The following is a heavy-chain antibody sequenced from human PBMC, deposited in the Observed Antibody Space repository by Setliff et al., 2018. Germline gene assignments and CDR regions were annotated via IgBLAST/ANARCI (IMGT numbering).Heavy chain of an antibody. V-gene: IGHV4-34*01. CDR2: INHSGSP. CDR1: GGTFTYYY. J-gene: IGHJ4*02. Sequence: SQTLSLTCAASGGTFTYYYWTWIRQSPGKGLEWIGEINHSGSPNYNPSLKNRVTISIDTSRNQFSLKLNSMTTADTAVYYCARGRNIAARLLDSWGQGTLVTVSS. CDR3: ARGRNIAARLLDS. D-gene: IGHD6-6*01.